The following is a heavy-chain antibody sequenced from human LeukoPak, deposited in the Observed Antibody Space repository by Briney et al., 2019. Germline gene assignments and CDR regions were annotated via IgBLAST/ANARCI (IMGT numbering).Heavy chain of an antibody. CDR3: ASFIVVVPAAEAREGRRANNWFDP. V-gene: IGHV4-59*08. CDR2: IYYSGST. D-gene: IGHD2-2*01. CDR1: GGSISSYY. Sequence: SETLSLTCTVSGGSISSYYWSWIRQPPGKGLEWIGYIYYSGSTNYNPSLKSRVTVSVDTSKNQFSLKLSSVTAADTAVYYCASFIVVVPAAEAREGRRANNWFDPWGQGTLVTVSS. J-gene: IGHJ5*02.